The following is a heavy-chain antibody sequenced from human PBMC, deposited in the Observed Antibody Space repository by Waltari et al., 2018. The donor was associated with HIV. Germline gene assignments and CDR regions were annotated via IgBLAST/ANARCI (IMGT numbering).Heavy chain of an antibody. CDR3: ARHGGAGDGVIDY. D-gene: IGHD3-16*01. J-gene: IGHJ4*02. CDR1: GGSISSGPYY. CDR2: ISYSGST. Sequence: QLQLQESGPGLVKPSETLYLTCTVSGGSISSGPYYWGWIRQPPGKGLEWIGSISYSGSTYDNPSLKSRVTMSIDTSKNQFSLKMSSVTAADTAVYYCARHGGAGDGVIDYWGQGTLVTVSS. V-gene: IGHV4-39*01.